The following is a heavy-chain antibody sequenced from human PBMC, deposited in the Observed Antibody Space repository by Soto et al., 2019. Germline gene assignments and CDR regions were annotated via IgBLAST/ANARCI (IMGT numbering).Heavy chain of an antibody. CDR2: ISSSGNYI. Sequence: EMQLVESGGGLVKPGGSLRLSCAASGFTFSTNGMNWVRQAPGKGLEWVSAISSSGNYIYYADSVKGRFTISRDHAKNSLYLQMNTVRDDDTAVYYCARDVRSGWPDAYDIWGQGTMVTVAS. CDR3: ARDVRSGWPDAYDI. D-gene: IGHD6-19*01. J-gene: IGHJ3*02. V-gene: IGHV3-21*01. CDR1: GFTFSTNG.